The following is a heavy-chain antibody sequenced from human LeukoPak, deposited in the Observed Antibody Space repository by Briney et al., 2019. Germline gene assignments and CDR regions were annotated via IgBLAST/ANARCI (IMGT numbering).Heavy chain of an antibody. Sequence: SVRVSCKASGYTFTGYYMHWVRQAPGQGLEWMGGIIPIFGTANYAQKFQGRVTITADESTSTAYMELSSLRSEDTAVYYCARSPDYSNYAFDYWGQGTLVTVSS. CDR1: GYTFTGYY. CDR2: IIPIFGTA. V-gene: IGHV1-69*13. CDR3: ARSPDYSNYAFDY. D-gene: IGHD4-11*01. J-gene: IGHJ4*02.